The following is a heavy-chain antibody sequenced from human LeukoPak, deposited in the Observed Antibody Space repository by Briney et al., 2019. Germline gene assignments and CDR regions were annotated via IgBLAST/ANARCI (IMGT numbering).Heavy chain of an antibody. D-gene: IGHD4-17*01. CDR2: INHSGST. Sequence: SETLSLTCAVYGGSFSGYYWSWIRQPPGKVLEWIGEINHSGSTNYNPSLKSRVTISVDTSKNQFSLKLSSVTAADTAVYYCARAYGDYGGPDAFDIWGQGTMVTVSS. CDR1: GGSFSGYY. CDR3: ARAYGDYGGPDAFDI. J-gene: IGHJ3*02. V-gene: IGHV4-34*01.